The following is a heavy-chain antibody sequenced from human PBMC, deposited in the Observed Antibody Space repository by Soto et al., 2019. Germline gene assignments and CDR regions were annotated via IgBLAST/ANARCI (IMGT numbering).Heavy chain of an antibody. CDR1: CGSIVSRGYY. J-gene: IGHJ5*02. CDR2: IYYSGST. CDR3: ARAYCSGSYHSLHP. Sequence: SVMLCVTNSVSCGSIVSRGYYRSWISQNPGKGLEWIGYIYYSGSTYYNPSLKSRVTISVDTSKNQFSLKLSSVTAADTAVYYRARAYCSGSYHSLHPWGQGTLVTVPQ. D-gene: IGHD3-10*01. V-gene: IGHV4-31*03.